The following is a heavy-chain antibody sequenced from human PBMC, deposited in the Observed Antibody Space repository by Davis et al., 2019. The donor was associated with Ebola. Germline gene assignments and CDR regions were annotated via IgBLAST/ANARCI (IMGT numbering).Heavy chain of an antibody. CDR2: INAGNGNT. V-gene: IGHV1-3*01. D-gene: IGHD3-3*02. J-gene: IGHJ6*02. CDR1: GYTFTSYA. Sequence: ASVTVSCKASGYTFTSYAMHWVRQAPGQRLEWMGWINAGNGNTKYSQKFQGRVTITRDTSASTAYMELSSLRSEDTAVYYCARGLGFLEWLSSVYYYYGMDVWGQGTTVTVSS. CDR3: ARGLGFLEWLSSVYYYYGMDV.